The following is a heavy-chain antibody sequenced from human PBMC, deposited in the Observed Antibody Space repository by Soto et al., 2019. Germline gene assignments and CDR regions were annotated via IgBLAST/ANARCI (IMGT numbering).Heavy chain of an antibody. D-gene: IGHD3-9*01. J-gene: IGHJ4*02. CDR3: ARVDWYRCDY. CDR2: TSYDGNTQNR. Sequence: PGGSLRLSSAASGFTFSSCAMHWVRQAPGKGLEWVAVTSYDGNTQNRYYTDSVKGRFTISRDNSKNTVYLQMNSLGTEDTALYYCARVDWYRCDYWGQGTLVTVSS. CDR1: GFTFSSCA. V-gene: IGHV3-30-3*01.